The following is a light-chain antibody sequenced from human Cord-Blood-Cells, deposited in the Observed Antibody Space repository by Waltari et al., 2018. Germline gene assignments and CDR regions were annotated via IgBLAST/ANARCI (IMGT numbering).Light chain of an antibody. CDR3: QQRSNWLT. CDR1: QSVSSY. CDR2: DAS. J-gene: IGKJ3*01. V-gene: IGKV3-11*01. Sequence: EIVLTQSPATLSLSPGERATLSCRASQSVSSYLAWYQQKPGQAPRLLIYDASNRVTGIPARFSGSGSGTDFTLTISSLEPEDFAVYYCQQRSNWLTFGPGTKVDIK.